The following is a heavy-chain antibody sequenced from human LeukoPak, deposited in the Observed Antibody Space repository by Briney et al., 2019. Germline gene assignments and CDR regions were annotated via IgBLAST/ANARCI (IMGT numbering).Heavy chain of an antibody. CDR3: ARHGTYGDPFDY. J-gene: IGHJ4*02. D-gene: IGHD4-17*01. CDR2: IYSGGST. V-gene: IGHV3-53*01. Sequence: PGGSLRLSCAASGLTVSSNYMSWDRQAPGKGLEWVSVIYSGGSTYYADSVKGRFTISRDNSKNTLYLQMNSLRAEDTAVYYCARHGTYGDPFDYWGPGTLVTVSS. CDR1: GLTVSSNY.